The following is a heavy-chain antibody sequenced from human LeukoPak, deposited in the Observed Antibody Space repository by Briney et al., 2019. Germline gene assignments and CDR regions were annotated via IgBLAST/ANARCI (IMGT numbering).Heavy chain of an antibody. CDR2: IRNKPNSYTT. V-gene: IGHV3-72*01. D-gene: IGHD3-16*01. CDR1: GFTFSDYY. CDR3: ARDLGDADSRGAY. Sequence: GGSLRLSCAASGFTFSDYYMDWVRQAPGKGLEWVGRIRNKPNSYTTEYAASVKGRFTISRDDPKNSLYLQMNSLKTEDTALYYCARDLGDADSRGAYWGQGTLVTVSS. J-gene: IGHJ4*02.